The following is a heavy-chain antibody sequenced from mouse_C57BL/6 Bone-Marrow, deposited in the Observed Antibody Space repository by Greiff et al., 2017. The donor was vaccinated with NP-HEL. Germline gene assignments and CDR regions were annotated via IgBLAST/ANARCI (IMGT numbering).Heavy chain of an antibody. CDR3: AREDYSNFAWFAY. CDR2: ISSGSSTI. J-gene: IGHJ3*01. CDR1: GFTFSDYG. V-gene: IGHV5-17*01. D-gene: IGHD2-5*01. Sequence: EVQRVESGGGLVKPGGSLKLSCAASGFTFSDYGMHWVRQAPEKGLEWVAYISSGSSTIYYADTVKGRFTISRDNAKNTLFLQMTSLRSEDTAMYYCAREDYSNFAWFAYWGQGTLVTVSA.